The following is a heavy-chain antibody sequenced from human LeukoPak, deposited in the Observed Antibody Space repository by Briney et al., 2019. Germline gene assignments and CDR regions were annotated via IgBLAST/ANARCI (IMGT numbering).Heavy chain of an antibody. CDR2: ITGSGGRT. CDR3: AKGTLGYCSGASCYPLDY. CDR1: GFTFSSFA. J-gene: IGHJ4*02. V-gene: IGHV3-23*01. Sequence: GRSLRLSCAASGFTFSSFAMTWVRQAPGKGLEWVSAITGSGGRTYYADSVKGRFTISRDNSKNTLYLQMNSLRAEDTAIYYCAKGTLGYCSGASCYPLDYWGQGTLVTVSS. D-gene: IGHD2-15*01.